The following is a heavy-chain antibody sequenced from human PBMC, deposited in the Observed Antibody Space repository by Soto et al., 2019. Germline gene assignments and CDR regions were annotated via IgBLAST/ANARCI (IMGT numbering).Heavy chain of an antibody. CDR3: AKNGLDNSPSAIDS. CDR1: GFTFRNNV. Sequence: LRLSCAASGFTFRNNVLSWVRQAPGKGLDWVSGITGSGRDTYYADSVKGRFTISRDNSKYMVFLQMNSLRAEDTALYYCAKNGLDNSPSAIDSWGPGTLVTVPQ. CDR2: ITGSGRDT. V-gene: IGHV3-23*01. J-gene: IGHJ4*02. D-gene: IGHD2-8*01.